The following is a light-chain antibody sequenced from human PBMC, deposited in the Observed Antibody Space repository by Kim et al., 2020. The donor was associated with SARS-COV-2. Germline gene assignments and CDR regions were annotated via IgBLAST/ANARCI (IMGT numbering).Light chain of an antibody. CDR2: AAS. J-gene: IGKJ2*01. V-gene: IGKV1-39*01. Sequence: SASVGDRVTITCRASQSISGYLNWYQQKPGKAPNLLIYAASNLHDGVPSRFSGSGFGTDFTLTIRSQQPEDLATYYCQQSYSAPYTFGQGTKLEI. CDR3: QQSYSAPYT. CDR1: QSISGY.